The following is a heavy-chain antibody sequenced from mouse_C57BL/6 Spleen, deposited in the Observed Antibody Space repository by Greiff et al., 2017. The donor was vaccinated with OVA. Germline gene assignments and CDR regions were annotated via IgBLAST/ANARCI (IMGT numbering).Heavy chain of an antibody. V-gene: IGHV1-15*01. CDR3: TRSNFFAY. CDR2: IDPETGGT. Sequence: ESGAELVRPGASVTLSCKASGYTFTDYEMHWVKQTPVHGLEWIGAIDPETGGTAYNQKFKGKAILTADKSSSTAYMELRSLTSEDSAVYYCTRSNFFAYWGQGTLVTVSA. J-gene: IGHJ3*01. CDR1: GYTFTDYE.